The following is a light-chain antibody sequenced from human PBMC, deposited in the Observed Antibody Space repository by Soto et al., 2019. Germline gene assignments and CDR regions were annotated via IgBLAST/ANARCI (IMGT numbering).Light chain of an antibody. CDR2: DVI. CDR3: GLFTSSATWV. J-gene: IGLJ3*02. Sequence: QPVLTQPPSVSGSPGQSVTISCSVVTSDVGDYEHVSWYQLAPGTAPKLLISDVINRPSGVPDRFSGSRSGNTPSLTISGLQAEDEADYYCGLFTSSATWVFGGGTKLTVL. V-gene: IGLV2-18*01. CDR1: TSDVGDYEH.